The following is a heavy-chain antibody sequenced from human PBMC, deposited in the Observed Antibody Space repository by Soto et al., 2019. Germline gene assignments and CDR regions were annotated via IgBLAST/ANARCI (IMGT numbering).Heavy chain of an antibody. D-gene: IGHD3-10*02. V-gene: IGHV3-30-3*01. CDR1: GFTFNTYL. Sequence: QVKLVESGGDVVQPGRSLGLSCAASGFTFNTYLMHWVRQAPGKGLEWVAVISYDGSKKYYADSVKGRFTISRDNPENTLYLQMNSLRAEDTAMYYCARDTMFAIGNAFDFWGQGTMVTVSS. J-gene: IGHJ3*01. CDR3: ARDTMFAIGNAFDF. CDR2: ISYDGSKK.